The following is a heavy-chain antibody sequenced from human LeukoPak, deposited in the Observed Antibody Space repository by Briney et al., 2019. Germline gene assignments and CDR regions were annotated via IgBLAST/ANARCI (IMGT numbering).Heavy chain of an antibody. CDR1: GFTFSNAW. CDR3: TTTHPIIVATIRRDY. V-gene: IGHV3-15*01. J-gene: IGHJ4*02. Sequence: GGSLRLSCAASGFTFSNAWMSWVRQAPGKGLEWVGRIKSKTDGGTTDYAAPVKGRFTISRDDSKNTLYLQMNSLKTEDTAVYYCTTTHPIIVATIRRDYWGQGTLVTVSS. CDR2: IKSKTDGGTT. D-gene: IGHD5-12*01.